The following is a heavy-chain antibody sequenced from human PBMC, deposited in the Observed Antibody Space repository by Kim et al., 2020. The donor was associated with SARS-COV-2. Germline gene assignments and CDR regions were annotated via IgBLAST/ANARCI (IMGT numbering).Heavy chain of an antibody. CDR3: ARLNYDLSQGSFDY. J-gene: IGHJ4*02. Sequence: YTPSLKSQVTISVDTSKNQFSLKLSSVTAADTAVSYCARLNYDLSQGSFDYWGQGTLVTVSS. D-gene: IGHD3-3*01. V-gene: IGHV4-39*01.